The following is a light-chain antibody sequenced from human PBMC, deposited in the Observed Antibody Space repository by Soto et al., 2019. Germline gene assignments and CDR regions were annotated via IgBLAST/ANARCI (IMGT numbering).Light chain of an antibody. CDR2: DVS. CDR1: SSDVGAYEY. CDR3: TSYTTRRLYV. J-gene: IGLJ1*01. V-gene: IGLV2-14*03. Sequence: QSALTQPASVSGSPGQSITISCTGTSSDVGAYEYVSWYQQHPGKAPKLLIYDVSNRPSGVSTRFSGSKSGNTASLTISGLQAEDEGDYSYTSYTTRRLYVFGSGTKVTVL.